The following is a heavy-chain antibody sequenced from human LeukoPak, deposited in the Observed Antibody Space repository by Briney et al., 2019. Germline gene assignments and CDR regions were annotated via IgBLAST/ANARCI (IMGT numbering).Heavy chain of an antibody. CDR2: IYTSGSA. D-gene: IGHD2-15*01. J-gene: IGHJ6*03. CDR1: GGSISSYY. Sequence: PSETLSLTCTVSGGSISSYYWSWIRQPAGKGLEWIGRIYTSGSANYNPSLKSRVTMSVDTSKNQFSLKLSSVTAADTAVYYCARQVVVVAAPPRYYYYYMDVWGKGTTVTISS. CDR3: ARQVVVVAAPPRYYYYYMDV. V-gene: IGHV4-4*07.